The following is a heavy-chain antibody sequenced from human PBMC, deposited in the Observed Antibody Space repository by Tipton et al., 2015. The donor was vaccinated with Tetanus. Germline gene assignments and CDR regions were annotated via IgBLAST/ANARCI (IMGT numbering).Heavy chain of an antibody. V-gene: IGHV4-30-2*01. D-gene: IGHD2-2*01. CDR3: ARVACSSTSCYSHYFDY. Sequence: TLSLTCAVSGASISSIYSWSWIRHPPGKGLGWIGYSFRSGSADYTPPLMSRVNISLDRSENQISLMLTSVTAADTAVYYCARVACSSTSCYSHYFDYWGPGSLVTVSS. CDR1: GASISSIYS. CDR2: SFRSGSA. J-gene: IGHJ4*02.